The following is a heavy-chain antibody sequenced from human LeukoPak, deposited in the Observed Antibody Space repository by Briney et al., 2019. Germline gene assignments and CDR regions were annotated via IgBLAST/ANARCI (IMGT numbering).Heavy chain of an antibody. J-gene: IGHJ6*02. D-gene: IGHD1-14*01. CDR2: IYYSGTT. Sequence: PSETLSLTCTVSGGSLSSHYWSWIRQPPGKGLEWIGYIYYSGTTNYNPSLKSRVTISVDTSKNQFSLKLSSVTAADRAVYYCARGYGVFGMDVWGQGTTVTVSS. CDR3: ARGYGVFGMDV. V-gene: IGHV4-59*11. CDR1: GGSLSSHY.